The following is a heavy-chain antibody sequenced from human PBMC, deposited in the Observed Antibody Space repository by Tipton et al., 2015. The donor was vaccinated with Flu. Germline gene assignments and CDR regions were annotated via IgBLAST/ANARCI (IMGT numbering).Heavy chain of an antibody. Sequence: TLSLTCTVSGGSTTGYYWNWIRQPPGKGLEWIGYIYYTGTTKYNLSLRSRATISLDTSKTHVSLKLTSLTAADTAIYYCARRDYSNYVSDPKSWFDPWGQGILVTVSS. J-gene: IGHJ5*02. CDR3: ARRDYSNYVSDPKSWFDP. V-gene: IGHV4-59*01. D-gene: IGHD4-11*01. CDR1: GGSTTGYY. CDR2: IYYTGTT.